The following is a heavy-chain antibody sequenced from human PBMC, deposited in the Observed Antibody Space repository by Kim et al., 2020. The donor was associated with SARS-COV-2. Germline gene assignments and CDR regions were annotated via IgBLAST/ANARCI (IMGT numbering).Heavy chain of an antibody. V-gene: IGHV4-59*01. D-gene: IGHD3-22*01. J-gene: IGHJ4*02. CDR3: ARYGGYNGRHYFDY. Sequence: YNPYLKSRVTISVDTSKNQFSLKMSSVTSEDTAVYYCARYGGYNGRHYFDYWGQGTLVTVSS.